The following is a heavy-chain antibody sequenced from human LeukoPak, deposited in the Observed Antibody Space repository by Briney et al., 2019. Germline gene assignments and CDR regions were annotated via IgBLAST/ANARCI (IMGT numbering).Heavy chain of an antibody. CDR3: ARDGGLQSHFDY. J-gene: IGHJ4*02. V-gene: IGHV4-34*01. CDR1: GGSFSVYY. CDR2: INHSGST. Sequence: PSETLSLTCAVYGGSFSVYYWSWIRQPPGKGLEWIGEINHSGSTNYNPSLKSRVTISVDTSKNELSLKLTSVTAADTAIYFCARDGGLQSHFDYWGQGTLVTVSS. D-gene: IGHD5-24*01.